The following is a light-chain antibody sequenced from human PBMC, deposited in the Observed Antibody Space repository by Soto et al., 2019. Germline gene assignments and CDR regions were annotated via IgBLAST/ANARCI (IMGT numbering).Light chain of an antibody. CDR2: DAS. J-gene: IGKJ1*01. V-gene: IGKV3-20*01. CDR1: QSVSSSY. Sequence: EIVLTQSPGTLSLSPGERATLSCRSSQSVSSSYLAWYQQKPGQAPRLLIYDASSRATGIPDRFSGSGSGADFPLTISRLEPEDFAVYYCQQYGSSSTFGQGTKVEIK. CDR3: QQYGSSST.